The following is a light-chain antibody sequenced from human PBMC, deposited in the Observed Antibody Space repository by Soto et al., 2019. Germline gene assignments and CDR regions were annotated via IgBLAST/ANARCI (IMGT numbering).Light chain of an antibody. Sequence: EIVMTQSPATLSVSPGERATLSCRASQSVSSNLAWYQQTHGQAPRILIYGASTRDTGFPARFSGSRSGTEFTLTISRLQSEDVSIYYCQHYDNWPITFGQGTRLEIK. CDR2: GAS. V-gene: IGKV3-15*01. CDR1: QSVSSN. J-gene: IGKJ5*01. CDR3: QHYDNWPIT.